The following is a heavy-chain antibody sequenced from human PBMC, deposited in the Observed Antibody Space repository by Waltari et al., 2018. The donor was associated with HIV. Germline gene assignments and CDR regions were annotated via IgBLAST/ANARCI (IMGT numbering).Heavy chain of an antibody. CDR3: ARASHYIEFSTFDGDYYFDF. V-gene: IGHV3-74*01. CDR2: INSDGSSR. CDR1: GFSVRPPW. J-gene: IGHJ4*02. D-gene: IGHD3-3*02. Sequence: VQLVESGGGSIKTGGSLRPYCAASGFSVRPPWRDWVRQGPGKGLVWVARINSDGSSRNYADAVKGRFVISRDNDRNTVYLQLNNLKVEDTAVYFCARASHYIEFSTFDGDYYFDFWGRGTRVAVSS.